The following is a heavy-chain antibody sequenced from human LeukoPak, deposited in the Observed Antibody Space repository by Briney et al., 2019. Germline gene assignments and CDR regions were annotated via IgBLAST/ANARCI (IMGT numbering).Heavy chain of an antibody. D-gene: IGHD3-10*01. V-gene: IGHV1-2*02. CDR2: INPNSGGA. CDR3: ASYGSAWFGERRVDY. CDR1: GYTFTGYY. J-gene: IGHJ4*01. Sequence: GASVKVSCKASGYTFTGYYMHRVRQAPGQGLEWMGWINPNSGGANYAQKFQGRVTMTRDTSISTAYMELSRLRSDDTAVYYCASYGSAWFGERRVDYWGQGTLVTVSS.